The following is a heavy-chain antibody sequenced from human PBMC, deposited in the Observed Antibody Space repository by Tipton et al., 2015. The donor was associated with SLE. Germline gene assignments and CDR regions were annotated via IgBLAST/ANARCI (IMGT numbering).Heavy chain of an antibody. CDR3: ARESIAAAGPFDY. J-gene: IGHJ4*02. CDR1: GYSISSGYY. Sequence: LRLSCAVSGYSISSGYYWGWIRQPPGKGLEWIGYIYYSGSTNYNPSLKSRVPISVDTSKNQFSLKLSSVTAADTAVYYCARESIAAAGPFDYWGQGTLVTVSS. D-gene: IGHD6-13*01. V-gene: IGHV4-38-2*02. CDR2: IYYSGST.